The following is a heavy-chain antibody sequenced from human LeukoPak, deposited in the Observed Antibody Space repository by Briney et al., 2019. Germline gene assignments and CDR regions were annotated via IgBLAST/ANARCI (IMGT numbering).Heavy chain of an antibody. J-gene: IGHJ4*02. V-gene: IGHV3-7*01. D-gene: IGHD3-10*02. CDR3: ICSNPTSDY. CDR2: IKQDGSEK. CDR1: GISFSSYW. Sequence: GGSLRLSCAASGISFSSYWMSWVRQAPEKGLEWVANIKQDGSEKHYVDSVKGRFTISRDNAQNTMYLQMNSLRAEDTAVYYCICSNPTSDYWGQGTLVTVSS.